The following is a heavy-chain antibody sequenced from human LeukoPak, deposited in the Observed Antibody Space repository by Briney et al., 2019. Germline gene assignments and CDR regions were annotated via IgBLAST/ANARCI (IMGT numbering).Heavy chain of an antibody. D-gene: IGHD3-10*01. Sequence: SETLSLTCTVSGGSISSYYWSWIRQPPGQGLEWIGYIYYSESTNYNPSLNRRVTISVDPSKNQLSLKLRSVTAAAPAVYYCARSPHMVRGVIYQHGGQGTLVTVSS. CDR2: IYYSEST. J-gene: IGHJ1*01. CDR1: GGSISSYY. V-gene: IGHV4-59*01. CDR3: ARSPHMVRGVIYQH.